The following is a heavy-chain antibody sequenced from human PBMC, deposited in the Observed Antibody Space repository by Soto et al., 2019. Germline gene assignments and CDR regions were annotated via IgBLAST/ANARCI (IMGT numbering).Heavy chain of an antibody. Sequence: LSLTCAVSGYSISSGFYLCWIRQPPGKGLEWIGSIYHSGSTYYNPSLKSRVTISVDTSKNQFSLKLSSVTAADTAVYYCARDRKRDFDLWGRGTLVTSPQ. CDR3: ARDRKRDFDL. V-gene: IGHV4-38-2*02. CDR2: IYHSGST. CDR1: GYSISSGFY. J-gene: IGHJ2*01.